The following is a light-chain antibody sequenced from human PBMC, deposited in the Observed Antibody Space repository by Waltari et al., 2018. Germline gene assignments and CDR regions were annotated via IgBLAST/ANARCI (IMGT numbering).Light chain of an antibody. CDR1: TSAVGGYYY. CDR2: NIN. Sequence: QSALTQPASVSGSPGQSITITCTGSTSAVGGYYYVSWYKHHPAEAPKLMIYNINERPSGVPNRFSGSQSGNTASLTISGLQAEDEADYYCCSYAGNSALLFGGGTKLTVL. V-gene: IGLV2-23*02. CDR3: CSYAGNSALL. J-gene: IGLJ2*01.